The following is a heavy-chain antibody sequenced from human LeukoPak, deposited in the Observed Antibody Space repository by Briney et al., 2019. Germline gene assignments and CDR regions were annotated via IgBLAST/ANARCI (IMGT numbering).Heavy chain of an antibody. CDR1: GFTFGTYG. D-gene: IGHD6-19*01. J-gene: IGHJ4*02. V-gene: IGHV3-23*01. CDR2: ISASGGST. Sequence: PGGSLRLSCAASGFTFGTYGMSWVRQAPGKGLEWVSTISASGGSTYYADSVKGRFTISRDNSRITVYLQMNSLRAEDTAVFYCAKSMAGTVFDYWGQGTLVTVSS. CDR3: AKSMAGTVFDY.